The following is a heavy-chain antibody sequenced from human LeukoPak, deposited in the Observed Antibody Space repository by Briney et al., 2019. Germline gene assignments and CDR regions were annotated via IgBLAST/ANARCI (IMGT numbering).Heavy chain of an antibody. CDR2: ISYTGSDK. J-gene: IGHJ4*02. CDR3: VRGRYYYDSSGYLDY. D-gene: IGHD3-22*01. CDR1: GFTFSNYA. Sequence: QPGTSLRLSCAASGFTFSNYAMHWVRQAPGKGLEWVALISYTGSDKYYADSVNGRFTISRDNSKNTLWLQVNTLRAEDLAVYYCVRGRYYYDSSGYLDYWGQGTLVTVST. V-gene: IGHV3-30-3*01.